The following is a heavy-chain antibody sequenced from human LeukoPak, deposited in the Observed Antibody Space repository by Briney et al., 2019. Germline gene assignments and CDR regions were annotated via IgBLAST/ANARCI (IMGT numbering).Heavy chain of an antibody. V-gene: IGHV4-34*01. D-gene: IGHD3/OR15-3a*01. CDR1: GGSFSSYY. CDR3: ARHDFSGYAFDF. CDR2: INQGGST. J-gene: IGHJ3*01. Sequence: PSETLSLTCVINGGSFSSYYWSWIRQVPGKGLEWIGEINQGGSTNFNPSLESRVRMSVDTSKNQFSLNVRSLSAADTAVYFCARHDFSGYAFDFWGQGTIVTVSS.